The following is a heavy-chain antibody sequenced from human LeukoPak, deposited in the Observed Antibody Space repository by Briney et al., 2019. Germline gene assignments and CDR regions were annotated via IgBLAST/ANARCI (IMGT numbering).Heavy chain of an antibody. CDR3: ARIAAAEGGWFDP. V-gene: IGHV4-39*01. Sequence: PSETLSLTCTVSGGSISSSSYYWGWIRQPPGKGLEWIGSIYYSGSTYYNPSLKSRVTISVDTSKNQFSLKLSSVTAADTAVYYCARIAAAEGGWFDPWGQGTLVTVSS. CDR1: GGSISSSSYY. J-gene: IGHJ5*02. D-gene: IGHD6-13*01. CDR2: IYYSGST.